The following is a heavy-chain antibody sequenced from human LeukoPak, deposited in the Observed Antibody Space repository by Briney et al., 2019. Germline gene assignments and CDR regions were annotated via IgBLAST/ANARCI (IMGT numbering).Heavy chain of an antibody. V-gene: IGHV3-23*01. J-gene: IGHJ4*02. D-gene: IGHD6-13*01. Sequence: PGGSLRLSCAVSGFTFSIYAMSWVRQAPGKGLEWVSAISGSRGSTYYADSVKGRFTISRDNSKNTLYLQMNSLRAEDTAVYYCAKEFSIAAAGMPEGFDYWGQGTLVTVSS. CDR2: ISGSRGST. CDR1: GFTFSIYA. CDR3: AKEFSIAAAGMPEGFDY.